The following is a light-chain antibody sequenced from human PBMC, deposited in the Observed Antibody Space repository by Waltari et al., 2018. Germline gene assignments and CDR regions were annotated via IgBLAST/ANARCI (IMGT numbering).Light chain of an antibody. Sequence: DIQMTQSPSTLSASVGDRVTITCRASQSISSWLAWYQQKPGQVPKLLIYKASSLESGVPSRFSGTESGTEFTLTISSLQPDDFATYYCQHYNSYPLTFGGGTKVEIK. V-gene: IGKV1-5*03. J-gene: IGKJ4*01. CDR3: QHYNSYPLT. CDR2: KAS. CDR1: QSISSW.